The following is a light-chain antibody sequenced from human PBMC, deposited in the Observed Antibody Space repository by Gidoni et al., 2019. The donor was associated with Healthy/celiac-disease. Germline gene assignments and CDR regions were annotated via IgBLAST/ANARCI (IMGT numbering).Light chain of an antibody. CDR3: QQSYSTRRT. J-gene: IGKJ1*01. CDR2: AAS. Sequence: DIQITQSPSSLSASVGDRVTITCRASQSISSYLNWYQQKPGKAPKLLLYAASSLQSGVPSRFSGSGSGTDFTLTISSLQPEDFATYYCQQSYSTRRTFGQGTKVEIK. V-gene: IGKV1-39*01. CDR1: QSISSY.